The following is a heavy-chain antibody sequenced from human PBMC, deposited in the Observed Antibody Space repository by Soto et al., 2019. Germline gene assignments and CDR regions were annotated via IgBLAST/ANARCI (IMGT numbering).Heavy chain of an antibody. V-gene: IGHV3-23*01. CDR1: GFTFSTYA. Sequence: EVQVLESGGGLVQPGGSLRLSCAASGFTFSTYAMSWVRQAPGKGLEWVSSISGSGGSTFYADSVKGRFTISRDNSKDTLYLQMNSLRVEDTAVYYCGKRPSAGSRWGQGTLVTVSS. CDR3: GKRPSAGSR. J-gene: IGHJ4*02. CDR2: ISGSGGST. D-gene: IGHD1-26*01.